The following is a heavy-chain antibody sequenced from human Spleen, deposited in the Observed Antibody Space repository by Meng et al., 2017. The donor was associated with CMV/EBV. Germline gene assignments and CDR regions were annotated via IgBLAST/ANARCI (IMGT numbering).Heavy chain of an antibody. CDR1: GYSFSNYW. D-gene: IGHD6-6*01. CDR2: IYPGDSDT. V-gene: IGHV5-51*01. J-gene: IGHJ5*02. CDR3: ARIYTSSSGNNWFDP. Sequence: KVSCKASGYSFSNYWIGWVRQMPGKGLEWMGIIYPGDSDTRYSPSFQGQVTISAAKSISTTYLQWRSLKASDTAIYFCARIYTSSSGNNWFDPWGQGTLVTVSS.